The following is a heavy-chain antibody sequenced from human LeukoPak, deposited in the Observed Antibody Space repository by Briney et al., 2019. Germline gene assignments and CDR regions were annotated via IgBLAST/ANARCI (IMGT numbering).Heavy chain of an antibody. J-gene: IGHJ4*02. Sequence: GGSLRLSCAASGFTFSSHSMNWVRQAPGKGLEWVSSISSSSSYIYYADSVKGRFTISRDNAKNSLYLQMNSLRAEDMAVYYCAREGGITMIRPLDYWGQGTLVTVSS. D-gene: IGHD3-10*01. CDR2: ISSSSSYI. V-gene: IGHV3-21*01. CDR1: GFTFSSHS. CDR3: AREGGITMIRPLDY.